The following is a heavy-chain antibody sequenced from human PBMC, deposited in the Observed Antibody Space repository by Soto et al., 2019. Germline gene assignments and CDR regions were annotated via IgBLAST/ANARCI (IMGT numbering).Heavy chain of an antibody. V-gene: IGHV4-59*08. J-gene: IGHJ6*02. Sequence: QVQLQESGPGLVKPSDTLSLTCTVSGGSISSYYWSWIRQPPGKGLEWIGYIYYSGSTNYNPSLKSRVTISVDTSKNQFSLKLSSVTAADTAVYYCAGTSWDHYYYYGMDVWGQGTTVTVSS. CDR2: IYYSGST. CDR1: GGSISSYY. CDR3: AGTSWDHYYYYGMDV. D-gene: IGHD6-13*01.